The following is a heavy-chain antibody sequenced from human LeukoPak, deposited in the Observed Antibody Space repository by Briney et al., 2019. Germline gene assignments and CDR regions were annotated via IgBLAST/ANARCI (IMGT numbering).Heavy chain of an antibody. CDR2: ISTSGTTI. Sequence: GGSLRLSCLASGFTFSDYYMNWIRYTPGKGLEWISYISTSGTTISYADSVKGRFTISRDSGRNSLYLQMNSLRVEDTAVYYCARERFYYDSSGLTGFAPWGQGTLVTVSS. V-gene: IGHV3-11*04. D-gene: IGHD3-22*01. CDR1: GFTFSDYY. J-gene: IGHJ5*02. CDR3: ARERFYYDSSGLTGFAP.